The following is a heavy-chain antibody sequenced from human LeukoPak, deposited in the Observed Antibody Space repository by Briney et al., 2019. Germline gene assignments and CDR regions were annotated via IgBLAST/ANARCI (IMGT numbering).Heavy chain of an antibody. CDR3: ARGDYGDPPGAFDI. V-gene: IGHV4-59*08. Sequence: SETLSLTCTVSGGSISSYYWSWIRQPPGKGLEWIGYIYYSGSTNYNPSLKSRVTISVDTSKNQFSLKLSSVTAADTAVYYCARGDYGDPPGAFDIWGKGKMVTVFS. D-gene: IGHD4-17*01. J-gene: IGHJ3*02. CDR1: GGSISSYY. CDR2: IYYSGST.